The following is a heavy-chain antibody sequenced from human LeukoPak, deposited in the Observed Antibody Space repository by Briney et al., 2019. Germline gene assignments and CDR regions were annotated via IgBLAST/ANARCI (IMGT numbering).Heavy chain of an antibody. D-gene: IGHD4-17*01. CDR3: ARDPDYGDPE. J-gene: IGHJ4*02. Sequence: PGGSLRLSCAASGFTFSDHYMSWFRLSPGNGLEWLSYITSSGTTTDYADSVKGRFTISRDNAKNSMYLQMNSLRPEDTAVYYCARDPDYGDPEWGQGTLVTVSS. CDR2: ITSSGTTT. CDR1: GFTFSDHY. V-gene: IGHV3-11*01.